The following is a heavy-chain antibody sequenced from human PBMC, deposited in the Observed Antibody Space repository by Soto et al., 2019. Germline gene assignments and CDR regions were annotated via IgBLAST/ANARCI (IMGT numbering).Heavy chain of an antibody. V-gene: IGHV1-2*04. CDR2: INPNSGGT. D-gene: IGHD4-17*01. CDR3: ALEFSTYGDLDY. Sequence: VSCNASLYTLNGSDMHWVRQAPGQGLEWMGWINPNSGGTNYAQKFQGWVTMTRDTSISKAYMELSRLRSDDTAVYYCALEFSTYGDLDYWGQGTLVTVYS. CDR1: LYTLNGSD. J-gene: IGHJ4*02.